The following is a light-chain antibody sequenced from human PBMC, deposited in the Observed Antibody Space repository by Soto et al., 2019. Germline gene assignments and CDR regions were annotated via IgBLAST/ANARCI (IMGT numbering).Light chain of an antibody. CDR3: QQYGSSPLT. Sequence: EILLTQSPGTLSLSPGERATLSCRASQSVSSNFLAWYQQKPGQAPRLLIYGASSRATGIPDRFSGSGSGTDFTLTISRLEPEDFAVYYCQQYGSSPLTFGGGTKV. CDR1: QSVSSNF. V-gene: IGKV3-20*01. J-gene: IGKJ4*01. CDR2: GAS.